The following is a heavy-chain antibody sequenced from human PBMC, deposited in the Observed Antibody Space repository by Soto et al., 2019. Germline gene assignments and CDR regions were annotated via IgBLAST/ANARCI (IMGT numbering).Heavy chain of an antibody. CDR2: ISSSSSYI. CDR1: GFTFSSYS. CDR3: ARDEVGPAMVTCFDY. D-gene: IGHD5-18*01. J-gene: IGHJ4*02. Sequence: GGSLRLSCAASGFTFSSYSMNWVRQAPGKGLEWVSSISSSSSYIYYADSVKGRFTISRDNAKNSLYLQMNSLRAEDTAVYYCARDEVGPAMVTCFDYWGQGTLVTVSS. V-gene: IGHV3-21*01.